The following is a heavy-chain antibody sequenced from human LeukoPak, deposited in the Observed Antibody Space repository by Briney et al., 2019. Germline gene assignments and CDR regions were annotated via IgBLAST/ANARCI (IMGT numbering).Heavy chain of an antibody. CDR3: ARGGETYYDILTGSYYYYGMDV. J-gene: IGHJ6*02. D-gene: IGHD3-9*01. Sequence: ASVKVSCKASGYTFTGYYMHWVRQAPGQGLEWMGWISPNSGGTNYAQKFQGWVTMTRDTSISTAYMELNRLRSDDTAVYYCARGGETYYDILTGSYYYYGMDVWGQGTTVTVSS. V-gene: IGHV1-2*04. CDR2: ISPNSGGT. CDR1: GYTFTGYY.